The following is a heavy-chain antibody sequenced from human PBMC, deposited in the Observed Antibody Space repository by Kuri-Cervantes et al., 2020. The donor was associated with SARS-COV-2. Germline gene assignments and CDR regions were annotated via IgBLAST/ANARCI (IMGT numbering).Heavy chain of an antibody. CDR2: ISWNSGSI. V-gene: IGHV3-9*01. CDR1: GFTFDDYA. D-gene: IGHD3-22*01. CDR3: ARDLLNYYDSSGNGY. Sequence: GGSLRLSCAASGFTFDDYAMHWVRQAPGKGLEWVSGISWNSGSIGYADSVKGRFTISRDNAKNSLYLQMNSLRAEDTALYYCARDLLNYYDSSGNGYWGQGTLVTVSS. J-gene: IGHJ4*02.